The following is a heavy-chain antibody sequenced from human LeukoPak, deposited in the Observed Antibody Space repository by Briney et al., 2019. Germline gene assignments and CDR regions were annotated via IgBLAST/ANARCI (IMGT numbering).Heavy chain of an antibody. CDR2: IYDSTRI. Sequence: PSETLSLTCTVSGGSIISYYWTWIRQPPGKGLEWIGYIYDSTRIHYNPSLESRMALSLDTSKNHFSLKLSSVTAADTAVYYCARDRLATIPLRWYNWFDPWGQGTLVTVSS. V-gene: IGHV4-59*12. CDR3: ARDRLATIPLRWYNWFDP. D-gene: IGHD5-12*01. CDR1: GGSIISYY. J-gene: IGHJ5*02.